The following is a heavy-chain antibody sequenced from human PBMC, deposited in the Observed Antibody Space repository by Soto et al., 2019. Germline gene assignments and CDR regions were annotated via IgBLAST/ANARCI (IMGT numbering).Heavy chain of an antibody. D-gene: IGHD2-2*01. CDR3: AGGSSLCWECFHH. CDR1: GGSISSYY. Sequence: QVQLQESGPGLVKPSETLSLTCNVSGGSISSYYWGWIRQPPGKGLEYIGHVYNSGSTIHSPSLKSRATISVDTSQNQCARKRTAVTAADTAVYYCAGGSSLCWECFHHWGQGILITVSS. CDR2: VYNSGST. V-gene: IGHV4-59*01. J-gene: IGHJ1*01.